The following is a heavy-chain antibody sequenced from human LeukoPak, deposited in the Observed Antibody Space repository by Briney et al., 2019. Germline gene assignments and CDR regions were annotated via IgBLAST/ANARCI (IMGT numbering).Heavy chain of an antibody. CDR1: GGSIGFYY. D-gene: IGHD3-10*01. Sequence: SSETLSLTCTVSGGSIGFYYWNWIRQPPGKGLERIGCVYYNGSSNYNPSLKSRVTISVDTSKIQFSLKLSSVTAADTAVYYCARSIKRGLFDYWGQGSLVTVSS. CDR2: VYYNGSS. CDR3: ARSIKRGLFDY. V-gene: IGHV4-59*01. J-gene: IGHJ4*02.